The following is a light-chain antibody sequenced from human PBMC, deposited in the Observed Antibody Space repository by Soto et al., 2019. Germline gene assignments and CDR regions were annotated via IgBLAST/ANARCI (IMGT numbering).Light chain of an antibody. CDR2: STN. Sequence: QTVVTQEPSFSVSPGGTVTLTCALSSGSVSTSYYPSWYQQTPGQAPRTLIYSTNTRSSGVPDRFSGSILGNKAALTITGAQADDESDYYCVLYMGSGGVFGGGTKLTVL. J-gene: IGLJ3*02. V-gene: IGLV8-61*01. CDR3: VLYMGSGGV. CDR1: SGSVSTSYY.